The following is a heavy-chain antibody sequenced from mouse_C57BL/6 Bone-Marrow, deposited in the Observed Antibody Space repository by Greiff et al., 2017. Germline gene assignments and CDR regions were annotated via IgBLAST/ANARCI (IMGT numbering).Heavy chain of an antibody. J-gene: IGHJ3*01. D-gene: IGHD3-1*01. V-gene: IGHV1-81*01. CDR3: ARSGDVGAY. CDR2: IYPRSGNT. CDR1: GYTFTSYG. Sequence: QVQLKESGAELARPGASVKLSCKASGYTFTSYGISWVKQRTGQGLEWIGEIYPRSGNTYYNEKFKGKATLTADKSSSTAYMELRSLTSEDSAVYFCARSGDVGAYWGQGTLVTVSA.